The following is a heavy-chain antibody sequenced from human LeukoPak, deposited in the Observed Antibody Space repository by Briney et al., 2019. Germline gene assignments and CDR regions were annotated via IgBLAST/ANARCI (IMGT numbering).Heavy chain of an antibody. CDR2: INHSGST. Sequence: SETLSLTCAVYGGSFSGYYWSWIRQPPGKGLEWIGEINHSGSTNYNPSLKSRVTISVDTSKNQFSLKLSSVTAADTAVYYCARGGRLDWLSYYYYMDVWGKGTTVTVSS. D-gene: IGHD3-9*01. CDR1: GGSFSGYY. J-gene: IGHJ6*03. CDR3: ARGGRLDWLSYYYYMDV. V-gene: IGHV4-34*01.